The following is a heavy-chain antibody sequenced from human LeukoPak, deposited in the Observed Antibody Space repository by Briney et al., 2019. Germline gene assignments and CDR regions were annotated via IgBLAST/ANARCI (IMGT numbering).Heavy chain of an antibody. Sequence: GGSLRLSCAASGFTFSTYAMSWVRQAPGKGLGRVSLISGSGGSTYYADSVKGRFTISRDNSKNTLYLQMNSLRAEDTAIYYCVKVDRYTGSQQSLHQWGQGTLVTVSS. CDR2: ISGSGGST. V-gene: IGHV3-23*01. CDR3: VKVDRYTGSQQSLHQ. CDR1: GFTFSTYA. D-gene: IGHD1-26*01. J-gene: IGHJ4*02.